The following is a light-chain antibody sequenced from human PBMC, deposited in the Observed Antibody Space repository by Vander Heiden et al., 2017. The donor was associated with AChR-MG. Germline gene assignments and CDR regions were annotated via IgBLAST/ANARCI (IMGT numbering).Light chain of an antibody. V-gene: IGLV3-21*02. CDR1: NHRSKS. CDR3: QVWDTSSDQPV. J-gene: IGLJ2*01. CDR2: DDS. Sequence: SYVLTQPPSVSVAPGQTARITRGGNNHRSKSVHWYQQKPGQAPVLVVYDDSDRPSGIPERIAGSNSGNMATLTITRGEAGDEADYYCQVWDTSSDQPVFGGGTKLTVL.